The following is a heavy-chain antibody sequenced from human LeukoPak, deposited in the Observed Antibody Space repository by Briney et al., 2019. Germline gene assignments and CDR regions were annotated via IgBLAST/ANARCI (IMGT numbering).Heavy chain of an antibody. CDR2: IYPGDSDT. CDR3: ARQYGRPFDY. V-gene: IGHV5-51*01. Sequence: GESLKISCKGSAYSFTSYWIGWVRQMPGKGLEWMGIIYPGDSDTRYSPSFQGQVTISADKSISTAYLLWSSLKATDTGIYYCARQYGRPFDYWGQGTLVTVSS. CDR1: AYSFTSYW. J-gene: IGHJ4*02. D-gene: IGHD4-17*01.